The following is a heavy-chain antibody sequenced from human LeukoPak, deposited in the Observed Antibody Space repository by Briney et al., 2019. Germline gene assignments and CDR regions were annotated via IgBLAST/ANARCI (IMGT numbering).Heavy chain of an antibody. CDR1: GFTFSSYW. CDR2: IKQDGSER. J-gene: IGHJ4*02. D-gene: IGHD5-18*01. CDR3: ARGGYSYGNFDY. Sequence: PGGSLRLSCAASGFTFSSYWMTWVRQAPGKGLERVANIKQDGSERYYADSVKGRFTISRDNAKNSLYLEMNSLRVEDTAVYYCARGGYSYGNFDYWGQGTLVTVSS. V-gene: IGHV3-7*03.